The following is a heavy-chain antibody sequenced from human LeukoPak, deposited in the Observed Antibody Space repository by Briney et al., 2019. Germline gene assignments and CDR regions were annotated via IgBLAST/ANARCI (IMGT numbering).Heavy chain of an antibody. CDR3: ARAGVTSNWFDP. CDR2: IWCDGSNK. J-gene: IGHJ5*02. Sequence: PGGSLRLSCAASGFTFSSYGMHWVRQAPGKGLEWVAVIWCDGSNKYYADSVKGRFTISRDNSKNTLYLQMNSLRAEDTAVYYCARAGVTSNWFDPWGQGTLVTVSS. V-gene: IGHV3-33*01. CDR1: GFTFSSYG. D-gene: IGHD2-21*02.